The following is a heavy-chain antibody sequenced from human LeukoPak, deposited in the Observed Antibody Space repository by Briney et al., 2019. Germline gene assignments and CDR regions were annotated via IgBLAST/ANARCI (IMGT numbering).Heavy chain of an antibody. CDR3: ARFALKTPPTD. J-gene: IGHJ4*02. CDR1: GFTFSSYN. CDR2: ISGSSSYI. Sequence: PGGSLRLSCAASGFTFSSYNMNWVRQAPGKGLEWVSSISGSSSYIYYADSVKGRFSISRDNAKNSLYLQMNSLRAEDTAVYYCARFALKTPPTDWGQGTLVTVSS. V-gene: IGHV3-21*01.